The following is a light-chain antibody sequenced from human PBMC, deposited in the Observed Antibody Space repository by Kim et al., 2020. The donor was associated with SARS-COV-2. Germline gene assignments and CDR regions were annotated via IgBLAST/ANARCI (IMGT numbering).Light chain of an antibody. J-gene: IGKJ2*03. V-gene: IGKV4-1*01. CDR1: QTILHHSNNKDY. Sequence: RAPINCQSSQTILHHSNNKDYLAWFQQKPGQPPRLLIYWASTRESGVPDRFSGSGSGTDFTLTISSLQAEDVAIYYCQQYYGTTYSFGQGTKLEI. CDR2: WAS. CDR3: QQYYGTTYS.